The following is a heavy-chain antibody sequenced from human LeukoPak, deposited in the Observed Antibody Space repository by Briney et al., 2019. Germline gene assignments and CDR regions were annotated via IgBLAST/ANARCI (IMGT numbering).Heavy chain of an antibody. J-gene: IGHJ3*02. CDR1: GYTFTGYY. CDR3: ARDDTLRYFDWLFPTGGAFDI. Sequence: ASVKVSCKASGYTFTGYYMHWVRQAPGQGLEWMGWINPNSGGTNYAQKFQGRVTMTRDTSISTAYMELSRLRSDDTALYYCARDDTLRYFDWLFPTGGAFDIWGQGTMVTVSS. CDR2: INPNSGGT. V-gene: IGHV1-2*02. D-gene: IGHD3-9*01.